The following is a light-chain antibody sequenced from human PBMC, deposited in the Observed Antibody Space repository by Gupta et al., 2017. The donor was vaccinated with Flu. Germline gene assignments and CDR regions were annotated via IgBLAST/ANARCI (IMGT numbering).Light chain of an antibody. CDR3: QSFDSNLSAYV. CDR1: NSNIRANYD. CDR2: GNN. V-gene: IGLV1-40*01. J-gene: IGLJ1*01. Sequence: QSVLTQPPSVSGVPGLRVTIYCPGSNSNIRANYDVHWYQQLPGMAPQLFIHGNNTRPSGVPDRFSGSKSGTSASLAITGLQADDEADYYCQSFDSNLSAYVFGTGTRVTVL.